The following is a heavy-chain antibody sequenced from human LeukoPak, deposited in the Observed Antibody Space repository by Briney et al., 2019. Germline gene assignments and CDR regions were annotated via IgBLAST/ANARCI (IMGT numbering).Heavy chain of an antibody. CDR3: ARDGVLHDYGDSPYYYYMDV. CDR2: INPSGGST. D-gene: IGHD4-17*01. V-gene: IGHV1-46*01. CDR1: GYTFTSYY. J-gene: IGHJ6*03. Sequence: ASVKVSCKASGYTFTSYYMHWVRQAPGQGLEWMGIINPSGGSTSYAQKFQGRVTMTRDMSTSTVYMELSSLRSEDTAVYYCARDGVLHDYGDSPYYYYMDVWGKGTTVTVSS.